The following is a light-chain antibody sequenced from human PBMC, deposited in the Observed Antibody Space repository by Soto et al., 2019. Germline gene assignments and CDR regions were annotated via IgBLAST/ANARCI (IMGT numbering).Light chain of an antibody. V-gene: IGKV1-27*01. CDR2: AAS. CDR1: QGISNY. CDR3: QKYNGAPRT. Sequence: DIQMTQSPSSLSASVGDRVTITCRANQGISNYLAWYQQKPGKAPKLLIYAASTFQAGVPSRFSGSGFGTDFTLTISSLQPEDVATYYCQKYNGAPRTFGQGTKVEIK. J-gene: IGKJ1*01.